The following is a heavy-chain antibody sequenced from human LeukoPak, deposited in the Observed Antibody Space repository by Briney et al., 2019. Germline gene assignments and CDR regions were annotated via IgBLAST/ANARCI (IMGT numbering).Heavy chain of an antibody. D-gene: IGHD1-26*01. J-gene: IGHJ4*02. V-gene: IGHV3-23*01. CDR2: ISGSGGST. Sequence: PGGSLRLSCAASGFTFSSYGMSWVRQAPGQGLEWVSAISGSGGSTYYADSVRGRFTVSRDNSKNTLYLQMNSLRAEDTAVYYCAREVGAYDYWGQGTLVAVSS. CDR1: GFTFSSYG. CDR3: AREVGAYDY.